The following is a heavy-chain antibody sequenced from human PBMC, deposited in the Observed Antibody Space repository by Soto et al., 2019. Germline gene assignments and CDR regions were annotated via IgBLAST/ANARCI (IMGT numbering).Heavy chain of an antibody. J-gene: IGHJ4*02. CDR2: ISSNGGST. CDR1: GFTFSSYA. D-gene: IGHD3-10*01. Sequence: GESLKISCSASGFTFSSYAMHWVRQAPGKGLEYVSAISSNGGSTYYADSVKGRFTISRDNSKNTLYLQMSSLRAEDTAVYYCVPVWFGPYYFDYWGQGTLVTVSS. V-gene: IGHV3-64D*08. CDR3: VPVWFGPYYFDY.